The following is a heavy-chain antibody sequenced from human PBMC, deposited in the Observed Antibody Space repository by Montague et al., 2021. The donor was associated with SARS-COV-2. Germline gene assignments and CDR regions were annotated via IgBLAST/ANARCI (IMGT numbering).Heavy chain of an antibody. Sequence: SETLSLTCTVSGGSISRSSYYWGWILQPPGKGLEWIGRIYYSGSTYYNPSLKSRATIAVDASKNQFSLKLISVTAADTAVYYCASPTYYYDSSGSDAFDIWGQGTMVTVSS. CDR2: IYYSGST. CDR3: ASPTYYYDSSGSDAFDI. V-gene: IGHV4-39*01. CDR1: GGSISRSSYY. J-gene: IGHJ3*02. D-gene: IGHD3-22*01.